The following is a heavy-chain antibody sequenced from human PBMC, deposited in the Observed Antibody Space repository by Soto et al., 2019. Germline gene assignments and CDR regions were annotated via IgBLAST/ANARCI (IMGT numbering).Heavy chain of an antibody. CDR1: GFTFSNYA. CDR3: ERDWTGDTCPWLNV. Sequence: EVQLLESGGGLVQPGGSLRLSCAAAGFTFSNYALTWVRQSPGKGLEWVATFSGSGGSTYYADSVRGRFTISRDNSKNSLCLQKDSLRVEVMGIYYCERDWTGDTCPWLNVWGKGTTVSVSS. CDR2: FSGSGGST. D-gene: IGHD3-22*01. J-gene: IGHJ6*04. V-gene: IGHV3-23*01.